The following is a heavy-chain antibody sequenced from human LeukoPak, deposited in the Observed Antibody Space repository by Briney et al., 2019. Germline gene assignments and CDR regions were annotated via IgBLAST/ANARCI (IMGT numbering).Heavy chain of an antibody. CDR3: AREVSYYYYGMGV. Sequence: GRSLRLSCAASGFTFSSYAMHWVRQAPGKGLEWVAVISYDGSNKYYADSVKGRFTISRDNSKNTLYLQMNSLRAEDTAVYYCAREVSYYYYGMGVWGQGTTVTVSS. CDR2: ISYDGSNK. J-gene: IGHJ6*02. V-gene: IGHV3-30-3*01. CDR1: GFTFSSYA.